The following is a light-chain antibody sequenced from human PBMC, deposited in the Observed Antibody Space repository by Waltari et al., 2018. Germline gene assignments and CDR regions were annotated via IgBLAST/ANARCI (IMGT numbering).Light chain of an antibody. J-gene: IGLJ7*01. CDR3: GTWDSSLGGAV. CDR1: STNIGNNY. V-gene: IGLV1-51*02. Sequence: QSVLTQPPSVSAAPGQRVTIPCYGGSTNIGNNYVSWYRQFPGTAPKLLIYENTARPSVFPVRCSGSKSGTSATLAITVLQAGDAADYYCGTWDSSLGGAVFGGGTHLTVL. CDR2: ENT.